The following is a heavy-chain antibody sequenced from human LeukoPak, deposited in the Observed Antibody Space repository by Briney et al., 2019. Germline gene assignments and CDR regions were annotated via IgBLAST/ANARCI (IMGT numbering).Heavy chain of an antibody. J-gene: IGHJ4*02. CDR3: SRHRGYGYGPVDY. CDR1: GGSISSSSYY. D-gene: IGHD5-18*01. CDR2: IYYSGSA. Sequence: SETLSLTCTVSGGSISSSSYYWGWIRQPPGKGLEWIGSIYYSGSAYYNPSLKSRVTISVDTSKNQFSLKLSSVTAADTAVYYCSRHRGYGYGPVDYWGQGTLVTVSS. V-gene: IGHV4-39*01.